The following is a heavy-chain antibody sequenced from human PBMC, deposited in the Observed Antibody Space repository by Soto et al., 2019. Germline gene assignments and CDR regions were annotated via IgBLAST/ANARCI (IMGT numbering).Heavy chain of an antibody. Sequence: QVQLVQSGAEVKKPGSSVKVSCKASGGTFSSYAISWVRQAPGHGLEWMGGIIPIFGTANYAQKFQGRVTITAEESTSTAYRELSSLRSEDTAVYYCARAGGDFGDYYYYYGMDVWGPGTTVTVSS. CDR2: IIPIFGTA. D-gene: IGHD4-17*01. V-gene: IGHV1-69*01. CDR3: ARAGGDFGDYYYYYGMDV. CDR1: GGTFSSYA. J-gene: IGHJ6*02.